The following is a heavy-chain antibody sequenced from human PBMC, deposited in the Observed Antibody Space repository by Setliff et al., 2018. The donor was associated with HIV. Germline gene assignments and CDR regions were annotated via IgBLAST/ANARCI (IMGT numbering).Heavy chain of an antibody. V-gene: IGHV3-13*01. CDR2: IGTGGDT. J-gene: IGHJ4*02. Sequence: GGSLRLSCATSGFAFSDYDFHWVRQVTGEGLEWVSAIGTGGDTYYADSVKGRSTISRENAKNSLYLQMNTLRVEDTAVYYSARDPPGSGFHLDYWGQGTPVTVSS. D-gene: IGHD5-12*01. CDR3: ARDPPGSGFHLDY. CDR1: GFAFSDYD.